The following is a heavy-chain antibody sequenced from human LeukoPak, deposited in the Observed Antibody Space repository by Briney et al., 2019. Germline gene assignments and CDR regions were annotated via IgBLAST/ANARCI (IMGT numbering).Heavy chain of an antibody. J-gene: IGHJ4*02. Sequence: GGSLRFSCEASGFSFSNYFISWIRQAPGKGLEWVGYITNGGRSTNYADAVKGRFTISRDNAKKSVYLEMTDLRAEDNAVYYCAREASGNYHVFDSWGQGTLVTVSS. CDR1: GFSFSNYF. V-gene: IGHV3-11*04. D-gene: IGHD1-26*01. CDR3: AREASGNYHVFDS. CDR2: ITNGGRST.